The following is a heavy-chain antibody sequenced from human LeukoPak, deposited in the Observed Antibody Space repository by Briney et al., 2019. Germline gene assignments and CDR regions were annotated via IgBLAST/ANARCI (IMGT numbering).Heavy chain of an antibody. Sequence: GESLKVSCQGSGSSFTSYWIGWVRQMPGKGLEWMGITYPGDSETRYSPSFQGQVTISADKSISTAYLQWSSLKASDTAMYYCARLGCSSTSCLAYPRYYYYYMDVWGKGTTVTVSS. CDR2: TYPGDSET. CDR1: GSSFTSYW. D-gene: IGHD2-2*01. J-gene: IGHJ6*03. V-gene: IGHV5-51*01. CDR3: ARLGCSSTSCLAYPRYYYYYMDV.